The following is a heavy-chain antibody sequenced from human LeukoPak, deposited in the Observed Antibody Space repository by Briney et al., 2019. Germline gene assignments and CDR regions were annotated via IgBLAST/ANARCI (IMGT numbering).Heavy chain of an antibody. CDR1: GYTFTGYY. CDR3: ARISEVCYDGSGYYCTYFDY. J-gene: IGHJ4*02. Sequence: ASVKVSCKASGYTFTGYYMHWVRQAPGQGLEWMGWINPNSGGTNYAQKFQGRVTMTRDTSISTAYMELSRLRSDDTAVYYCARISEVCYDGSGYYCTYFDYWGQGTLVTVSS. V-gene: IGHV1-2*02. CDR2: INPNSGGT. D-gene: IGHD3-22*01.